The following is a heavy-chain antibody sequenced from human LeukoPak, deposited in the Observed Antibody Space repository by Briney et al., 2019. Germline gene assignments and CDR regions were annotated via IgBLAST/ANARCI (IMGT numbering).Heavy chain of an antibody. CDR3: ARDRKRGETYYYDSSGYGFDY. D-gene: IGHD3-22*01. CDR2: IYYSGST. CDR1: GGSISSYY. V-gene: IGHV4-59*12. Sequence: SETLSLTCTVSGGSISSYYWSWNRQPPGKGLEWIGYIYYSGSTYYNPSLKSRVTISVDTSKNQFSLKLSSVTAADTAVYYCARDRKRGETYYYDSSGYGFDYWGQGTLVTVSS. J-gene: IGHJ4*02.